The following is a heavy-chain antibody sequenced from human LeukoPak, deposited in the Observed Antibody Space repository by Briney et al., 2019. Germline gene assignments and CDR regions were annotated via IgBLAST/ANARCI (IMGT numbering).Heavy chain of an antibody. Sequence: PSETLSLTCTVSGASISSYYWSWIRQPAGKGLEWIGRVYSSGSTNYNFSLKSRVTMSVDTSKSQFSLKLNSVTAADTAVYYCARDLGISTRIVDYWGQGILVTVSS. CDR1: GASISSYY. D-gene: IGHD6-13*01. J-gene: IGHJ4*02. CDR2: VYSSGST. CDR3: ARDLGISTRIVDY. V-gene: IGHV4-4*07.